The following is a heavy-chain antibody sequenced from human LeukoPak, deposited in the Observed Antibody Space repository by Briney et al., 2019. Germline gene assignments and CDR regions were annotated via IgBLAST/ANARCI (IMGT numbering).Heavy chain of an antibody. Sequence: SETLSLTCAVYGGSFSGYYRSWIRQPPGKGLEWIGEINHSGSTNYNPSLKSRVTISVDTSKNQFSLKLSSVTAADTAVYYCARGIRRDGYRTRRSGIDYWGQGTLVTVSS. CDR1: GGSFSGYY. J-gene: IGHJ4*02. D-gene: IGHD5-24*01. V-gene: IGHV4-34*01. CDR2: INHSGST. CDR3: ARGIRRDGYRTRRSGIDY.